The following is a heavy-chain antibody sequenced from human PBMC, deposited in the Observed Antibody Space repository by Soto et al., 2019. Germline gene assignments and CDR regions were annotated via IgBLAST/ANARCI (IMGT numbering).Heavy chain of an antibody. D-gene: IGHD3-9*01. Sequence: GASVKVSCKASGYTFTSYVISWVRQAPGQGLEWMGWISAYNGNTNYAQKLQGRVTMTTDTSTSTAYMELRSLRSDDTAVYYCARTNSPPYDILTGYRDGAFEIWGQGTMVSVSS. CDR3: ARTNSPPYDILTGYRDGAFEI. J-gene: IGHJ3*02. V-gene: IGHV1-18*01. CDR2: ISAYNGNT. CDR1: GYTFTSYV.